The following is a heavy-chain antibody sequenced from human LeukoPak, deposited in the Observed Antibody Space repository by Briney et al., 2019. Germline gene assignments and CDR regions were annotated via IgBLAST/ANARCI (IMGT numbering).Heavy chain of an antibody. CDR2: LSGNGNTI. D-gene: IGHD4-23*01. J-gene: IGHJ4*02. CDR3: AKALYGGHDY. Sequence: GGSLRLSCAASGFTFSTYAMSWVRQAPGKGLECVSALSGNGNTIYYADSVKGRFTISRDNSKDTLSLQMNSLRAEDTAVYYCAKALYGGHDYWGQGTLVTVSS. CDR1: GFTFSTYA. V-gene: IGHV3-23*01.